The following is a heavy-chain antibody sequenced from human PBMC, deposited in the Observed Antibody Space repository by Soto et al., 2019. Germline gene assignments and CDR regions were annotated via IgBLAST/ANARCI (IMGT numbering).Heavy chain of an antibody. CDR3: ARRPAGDAHWYFDL. V-gene: IGHV3-23*01. D-gene: IGHD2-21*01. J-gene: IGHJ2*01. CDR2: VSVYGGST. Sequence: DVQLLESGGDLVQPGESLRLSCAASGFIFSDFAMSWVRQTPGKGLEWVSAVSVYGGSTHYSDAIKGRFTISRDNSRDPLFLQMNSLRAEDTAVYYCARRPAGDAHWYFDLWGRGTLVTVSS. CDR1: GFIFSDFA.